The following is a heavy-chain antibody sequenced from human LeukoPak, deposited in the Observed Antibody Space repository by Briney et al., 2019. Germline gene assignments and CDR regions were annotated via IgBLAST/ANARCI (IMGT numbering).Heavy chain of an antibody. J-gene: IGHJ4*02. CDR1: GYTFTSYD. CDR3: ARDAGRGPEGSDY. Sequence: ASVKVSCKASGYTFTSYDINWVRQAPGQGLEWMGWINPNSGGTNYAQKFQGRVTMTRDTSISTAYMELSRLRSDDTAVYYCARDAGRGPEGSDYWGQGTLVTVSS. CDR2: INPNSGGT. D-gene: IGHD1-14*01. V-gene: IGHV1-2*02.